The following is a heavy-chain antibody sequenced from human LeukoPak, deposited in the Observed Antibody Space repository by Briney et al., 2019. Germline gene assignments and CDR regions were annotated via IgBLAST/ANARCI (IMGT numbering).Heavy chain of an antibody. D-gene: IGHD6-19*01. CDR2: IYSVGIA. CDR3: ARVMEHSSGWIDY. J-gene: IGHJ4*02. Sequence: VGSLRLSSAASRFTLSSNYMTWVRQTPRKGLEWGSIIYSVGIAHYSDSVKGRFSISRDNSKNTVYLQMNSLRAEDTAVYYCARVMEHSSGWIDYWGQGTLVTVSS. V-gene: IGHV3-53*01. CDR1: RFTLSSNY.